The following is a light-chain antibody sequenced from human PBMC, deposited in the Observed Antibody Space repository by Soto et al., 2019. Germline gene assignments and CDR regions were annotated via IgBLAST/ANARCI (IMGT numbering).Light chain of an antibody. V-gene: IGKV1-5*01. Sequence: DIPMTQSPSTRSASVGDRVTLTCRARHSISSWLAWYQQKPGKAPKLLIYDASSLESGVPSRFSGSGSGTEFTLTISRLEPDDVAPYYCQQYNSYEYTFGQGTKLEIK. CDR2: DAS. CDR1: HSISSW. CDR3: QQYNSYEYT. J-gene: IGKJ2*01.